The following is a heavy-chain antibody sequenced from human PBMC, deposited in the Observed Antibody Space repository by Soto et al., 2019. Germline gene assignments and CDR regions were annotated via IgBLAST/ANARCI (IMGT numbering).Heavy chain of an antibody. CDR1: GYTFTSYD. J-gene: IGHJ6*03. D-gene: IGHD3-3*01. V-gene: IGHV1-8*01. CDR2: MNPNSGNT. CDR3: ARALGFGVVIIEGLIGKNSYYMDV. Sequence: ASVKVSCKASGYTFTSYDINWVRQATGQGLEWMGWMNPNSGNTGYAQKFQGRVTMTRNTSISTAYMELSSLRSEDTAVYYCARALGFGVVIIEGLIGKNSYYMDVWGKGTTVTVSS.